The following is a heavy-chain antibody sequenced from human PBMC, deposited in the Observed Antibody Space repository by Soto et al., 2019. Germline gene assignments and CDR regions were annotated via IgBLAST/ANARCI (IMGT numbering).Heavy chain of an antibody. D-gene: IGHD3-3*01. CDR2: IYYSGST. CDR1: GGSISSSSYY. CDR3: AIRGSWYYAFWSGYARDYYYYGMDV. J-gene: IGHJ6*02. Sequence: PSETLSLTCTVSGGSISSSSYYWGWIRQPPGKGLEWIGSIYYSGSTYYNPSLKSRVTISVDTSKNQFSLKPSSVTAADTAVYYCAIRGSWYYAFWSGYARDYYYYGMDVWGQGTTVTVSS. V-gene: IGHV4-39*01.